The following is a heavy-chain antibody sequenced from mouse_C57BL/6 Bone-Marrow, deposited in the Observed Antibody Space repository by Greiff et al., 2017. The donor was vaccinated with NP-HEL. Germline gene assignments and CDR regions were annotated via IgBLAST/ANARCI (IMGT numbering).Heavy chain of an antibody. J-gene: IGHJ2*01. CDR1: GFTFSSYA. Sequence: EVKVVESGGGLVKPGGSLKLSCAASGFTFSSYAMSWVRQTPEKRLEWVATISDGGSYTYYPDNVKDRFTISRDNAKNNLYLQMSHLKSEDTAMYYCARDRGLDYWGQGTTLTVSS. CDR3: ARDRGLDY. CDR2: ISDGGSYT. V-gene: IGHV5-4*01.